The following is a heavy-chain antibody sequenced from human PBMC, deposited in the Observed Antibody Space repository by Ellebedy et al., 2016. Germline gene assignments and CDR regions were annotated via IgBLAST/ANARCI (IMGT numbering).Heavy chain of an antibody. V-gene: IGHV3-30-3*01. Sequence: LSLTXXASGFTFSSYAMNWVRQAPGKGLEWVAVISYDGSNKYYADSVKGRFTISRDNSKNTLYLQMNSLRAEDTAVYYCASLTTVANWFDPWGQGTLVTVSS. CDR2: ISYDGSNK. J-gene: IGHJ5*02. CDR3: ASLTTVANWFDP. CDR1: GFTFSSYA. D-gene: IGHD4-23*01.